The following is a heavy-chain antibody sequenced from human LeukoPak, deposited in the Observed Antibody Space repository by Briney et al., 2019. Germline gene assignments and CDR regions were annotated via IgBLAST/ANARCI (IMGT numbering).Heavy chain of an antibody. CDR3: ARESGGRVDY. CDR1: GGAITGYY. V-gene: IGHV4-59*01. D-gene: IGHD2-15*01. Sequence: MTSETLSRTCTVSGGAITGYYWSWIRQPPGKGLEWIGYIYYSGSTNYNPSLKSRVTISVDTSKNQFSLKLSFVTAADTAVYYCARESGGRVDYWGQGTLVTVSS. J-gene: IGHJ4*02. CDR2: IYYSGST.